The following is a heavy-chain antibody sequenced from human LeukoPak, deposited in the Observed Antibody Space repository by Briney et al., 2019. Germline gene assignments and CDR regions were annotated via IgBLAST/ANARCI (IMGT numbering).Heavy chain of an antibody. CDR2: IYYSGSA. D-gene: IGHD6-6*01. CDR3: ARHVRKLGPKFEYSSSFDY. CDR1: GGSISSSGYC. J-gene: IGHJ4*02. Sequence: PSETLSLTFTVSGGSISSSGYCWSWIRQPPGKGLEWIGTIYYSGSAYYNPSLKTQVTISVDTSKNQFSLKLSSVTAADTAVYYCARHVRKLGPKFEYSSSFDYWGQGTLVTVSS. V-gene: IGHV4-39*01.